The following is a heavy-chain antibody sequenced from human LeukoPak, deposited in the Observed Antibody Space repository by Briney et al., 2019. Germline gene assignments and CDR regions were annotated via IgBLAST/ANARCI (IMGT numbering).Heavy chain of an antibody. Sequence: ASVKVSCKASGYTFTSYGISWVRQAPGQGLEWMGWISAYNGNTNYAQKFQGRVTMTRDTSISTAYMELSRLRSDDTAVYYCARFKEVYYYDSSGSDPVGAFDIWGQGTMVTVSS. CDR2: ISAYNGNT. D-gene: IGHD3-22*01. J-gene: IGHJ3*02. V-gene: IGHV1-18*01. CDR3: ARFKEVYYYDSSGSDPVGAFDI. CDR1: GYTFTSYG.